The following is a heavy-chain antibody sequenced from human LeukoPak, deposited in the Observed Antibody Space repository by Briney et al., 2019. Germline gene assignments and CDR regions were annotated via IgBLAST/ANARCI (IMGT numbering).Heavy chain of an antibody. CDR3: ARGHDSSGWYYFDY. D-gene: IGHD6-19*01. V-gene: IGHV3-30*04. J-gene: IGHJ4*02. Sequence: GSSVRLSCAASGFTFSTYAMHVVRQAPGRGLEGVAFISCDESNKYYADSVKGRFTSSRNNSKNTLYLQMNSLRAEETAVYYCARGHDSSGWYYFDYWGQGTLVTVSS. CDR1: GFTFSTYA. CDR2: ISCDESNK.